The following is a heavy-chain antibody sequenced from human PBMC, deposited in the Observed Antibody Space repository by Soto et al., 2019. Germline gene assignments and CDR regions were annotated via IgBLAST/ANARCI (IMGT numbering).Heavy chain of an antibody. D-gene: IGHD2-15*01. V-gene: IGHV3-7*04. Sequence: VQLVESGGGLVQPGESLRLSCAASGFTFRTYWMSWVRQAPGKGLEWVANMKYDGSEIYYADSVKGRFTISRDNARNSLFLQMDSLSADDTAVYYCVRGYCSGGTCYRGYWGQGTLVTVSS. CDR3: VRGYCSGGTCYRGY. J-gene: IGHJ4*02. CDR2: MKYDGSEI. CDR1: GFTFRTYW.